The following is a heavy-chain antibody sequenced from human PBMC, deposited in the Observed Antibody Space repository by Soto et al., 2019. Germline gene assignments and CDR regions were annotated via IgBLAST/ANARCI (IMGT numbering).Heavy chain of an antibody. D-gene: IGHD1-26*01. CDR3: ARPTRIVGATADY. J-gene: IGHJ4*02. CDR2: IYSGGST. V-gene: IGHV3-53*02. Sequence: EVQLVETGGGLIQPGGSLRLSCAASGFTVSSNYMSWVRQAPGKGLEWVSVIYSGGSTYYADSVRGRFTISRDDATNSLYLQMTSLRAEDTAVYYCARPTRIVGATADYWGQGTLVTVSS. CDR1: GFTVSSNY.